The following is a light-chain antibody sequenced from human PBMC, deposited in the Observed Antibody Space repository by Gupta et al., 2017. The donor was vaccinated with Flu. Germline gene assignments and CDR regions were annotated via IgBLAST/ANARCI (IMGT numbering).Light chain of an antibody. CDR3: NSRDSTDNHQAV. V-gene: IGLV3-19*01. J-gene: IGLJ2*01. Sequence: SSELTQDPAVSVALGQTVRITCQGDSLRNSYASLYQQKPGQAPVLVIYAKNIRPSGIPDRFSGSSSGNTASLTITGAQAEDEADYYCNSRDSTDNHQAVFGGGTKLTVL. CDR2: AKN. CDR1: SLRNSY.